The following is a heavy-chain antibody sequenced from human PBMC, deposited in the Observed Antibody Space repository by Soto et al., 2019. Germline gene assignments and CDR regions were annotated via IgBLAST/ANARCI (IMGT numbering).Heavy chain of an antibody. V-gene: IGHV4-59*01. CDR2: IYYSGST. D-gene: IGHD2-2*01. CDR3: ARVRGYSDCSSTSCYGVYYYYYMDV. J-gene: IGHJ6*03. CDR1: GGSISSYY. Sequence: SETLSLTCTVSGGSISSYYWSWIRQPPGKGLEWIGYIYYSGSTNYNPSLKSRVTISVDTSKNQFSLKLSSVTAADTAVYYCARVRGYSDCSSTSCYGVYYYYYMDVWGKGTTVTVSS.